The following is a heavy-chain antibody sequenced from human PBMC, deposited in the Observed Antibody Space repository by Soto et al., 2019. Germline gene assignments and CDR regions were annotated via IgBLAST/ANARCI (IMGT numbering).Heavy chain of an antibody. CDR1: GGSISSYY. J-gene: IGHJ5*02. CDR2: IYYSGST. V-gene: IGHV4-59*12. CDR3: AREKEDDFWSGYSWFDP. Sequence: PSETLSLTCTVSGGSISSYYWSWIRQPPGKGLEWIGYIYYSGSTNYNPSLKSRVTISVDTSKNQFSLKLSSVTAADTAVYYCAREKEDDFWSGYSWFDPWGQGTLVTVSS. D-gene: IGHD3-3*01.